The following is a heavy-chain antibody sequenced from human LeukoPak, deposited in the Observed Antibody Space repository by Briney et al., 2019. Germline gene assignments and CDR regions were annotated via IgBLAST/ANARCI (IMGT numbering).Heavy chain of an antibody. CDR3: ANYDSSGYYTFAF. CDR2: IHYSGIT. J-gene: IGHJ4*02. D-gene: IGHD3-22*01. V-gene: IGHV4-31*03. CDR1: GGSISSGGYY. Sequence: PSETLSLTCTVSGGSISSGGYYWSWIRQHPGEGLEWIGYIHYSGITYYNPSLKSRVTISVATSKNQFSLKLTAVTAADTAVYYCANYDSSGYYTFAFWGQGTLVTVSS.